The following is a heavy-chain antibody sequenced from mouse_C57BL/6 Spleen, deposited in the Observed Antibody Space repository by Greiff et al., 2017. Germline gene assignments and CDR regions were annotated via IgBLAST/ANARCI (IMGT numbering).Heavy chain of an antibody. Sequence: EVQLQQSGPELVKPGASVKISCKASGYTFTDYYMNWVKQSHGKSLEWIGDINPNNGGTSYNQKFKGKATLTVDKSSSTAYMELRSLTSEDSAVYYCAHYGSSWYAMDYWGQGTSVTVSS. D-gene: IGHD1-1*01. CDR1: GYTFTDYY. J-gene: IGHJ4*01. CDR2: INPNNGGT. CDR3: AHYGSSWYAMDY. V-gene: IGHV1-26*01.